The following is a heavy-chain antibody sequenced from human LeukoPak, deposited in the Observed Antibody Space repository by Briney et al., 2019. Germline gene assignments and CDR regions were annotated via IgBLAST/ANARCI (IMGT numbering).Heavy chain of an antibody. Sequence: SETLSLTCTVSGGSLSSYYWSWIRQPPGKGLEWIGNIYYSGNTNFNPSLKSRVTISVDTSKNEVSPKLSSVTAADTAVYYCARDSGTSGTGLDSWGQGTLVTVSS. J-gene: IGHJ4*02. CDR2: IYYSGNT. V-gene: IGHV4-59*01. CDR1: GGSLSSYY. CDR3: ARDSGTSGTGLDS. D-gene: IGHD1-7*01.